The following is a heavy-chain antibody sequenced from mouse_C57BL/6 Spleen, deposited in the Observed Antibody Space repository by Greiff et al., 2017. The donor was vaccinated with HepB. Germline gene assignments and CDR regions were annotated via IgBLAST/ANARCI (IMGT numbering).Heavy chain of an antibody. J-gene: IGHJ2*01. V-gene: IGHV1-55*01. D-gene: IGHD3-1*01. CDR1: GYTFTSYW. CDR2: IYPGSGST. Sequence: VQLQQPGAELVKPGASVKMSCKASGYTFTSYWITWVKQRPGQGLEWIGDIYPGSGSTNYNEKFKSKATLTVDKSSSTAYMQLSSLTSEDSAVYCCEKGGSDFDYWGQGTTLTVSS. CDR3: EKGGSDFDY.